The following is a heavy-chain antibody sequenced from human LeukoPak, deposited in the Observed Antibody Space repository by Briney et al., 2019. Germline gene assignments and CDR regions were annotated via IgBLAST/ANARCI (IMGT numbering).Heavy chain of an antibody. CDR2: ISSSGSFI. Sequence: GGSLRLSCAASGFTFSDYYMSWIRQAPGKGLEWVSYISSSGSFIYYADSVKGRFTISRDSAKNSLYLHMNSLRAEDTALYYCAREPYYDSSGYSPDYWGQGTLVTVSS. D-gene: IGHD3-22*01. CDR3: AREPYYDSSGYSPDY. V-gene: IGHV3-11*04. CDR1: GFTFSDYY. J-gene: IGHJ4*02.